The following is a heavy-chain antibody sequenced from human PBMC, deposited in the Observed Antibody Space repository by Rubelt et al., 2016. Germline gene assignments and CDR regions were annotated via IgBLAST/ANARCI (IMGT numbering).Heavy chain of an antibody. CDR3: ARHAGPPERGLGY. J-gene: IGHJ4*02. Sequence: GSLRLSCAASGFSFGIYSMIWIRQAPGKGLEWIGEINHSGSTNYNPSLKSRVTISVDTSKNQFSLKLSSVTAADTAVYYCARHAGPPERGLGYWGQGTLVTVSS. D-gene: IGHD1-14*01. V-gene: IGHV4-34*01. CDR1: GFSFGIYS. CDR2: INHSGST.